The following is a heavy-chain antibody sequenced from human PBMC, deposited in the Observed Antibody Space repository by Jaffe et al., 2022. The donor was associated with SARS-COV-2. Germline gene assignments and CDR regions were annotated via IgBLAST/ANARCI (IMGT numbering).Heavy chain of an antibody. V-gene: IGHV3-21*02. CDR1: GFKFKTYT. J-gene: IGHJ4*02. CDR3: ARGGGLGDS. D-gene: IGHD1-26*01. CDR2: ISGSTSYT. Sequence: EVQLVESGGGLVKPGGSLRLSCGTSGFKFKTYTMNWVRQAPGKGLEWVSSISGSTSYTYYADSVKGRFTISRDNAKNSLDLQMTSLRAEDTAVYYCARGGGLGDSWGQGTPVTVSS.